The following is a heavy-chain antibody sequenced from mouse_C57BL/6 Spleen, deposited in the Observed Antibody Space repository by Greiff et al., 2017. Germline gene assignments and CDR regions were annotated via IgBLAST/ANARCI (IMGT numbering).Heavy chain of an antibody. V-gene: IGHV14-2*01. CDR1: GFNIKDYY. D-gene: IGHD1-1*01. CDR3: ARSYYGSSYLFAY. J-gene: IGHJ3*01. CDR2: IDPEDGET. Sequence: VQLKQSGAELVKPGASVKLSCTASGFNIKDYYMHWVKQRTEQGLEWIGRIDPEDGETKYAPKFQGKATITADTSSNTAYLQLSSLTSEDTAVYYCARSYYGSSYLFAYWGQGTLVTVSA.